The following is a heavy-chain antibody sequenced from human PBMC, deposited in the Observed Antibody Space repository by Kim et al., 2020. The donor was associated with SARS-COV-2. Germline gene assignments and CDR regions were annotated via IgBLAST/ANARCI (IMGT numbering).Heavy chain of an antibody. CDR3: ARDRGWEPTDYYYGMDA. CDR1: GFTFSSYS. Sequence: GGSLRLSCAASGFTFSSYSMNWVRQAPGKGLEWVSYISSSSSTIYYADSVKGRFTISRDNAKNSLYLQMNSLRAEDTAVYYCARDRGWEPTDYYYGMDAWGQGTTVTVSS. D-gene: IGHD1-26*01. V-gene: IGHV3-48*04. CDR2: ISSSSSTI. J-gene: IGHJ6*02.